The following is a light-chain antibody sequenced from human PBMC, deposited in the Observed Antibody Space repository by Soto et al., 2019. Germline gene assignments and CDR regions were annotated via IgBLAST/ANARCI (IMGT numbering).Light chain of an antibody. J-gene: IGKJ1*01. CDR3: QHYKAFSPWT. CDR2: DAS. CDR1: QNISSW. V-gene: IGKV1-5*01. Sequence: DIQMTQSPSALSASVGDRVTITCRASQNISSWLALYQQKAGKAPKTLIYDASSLESGVPSRMSGSGSGTEFTLTITNLQPDDSATYYCQHYKAFSPWTFGQGTKVEIK.